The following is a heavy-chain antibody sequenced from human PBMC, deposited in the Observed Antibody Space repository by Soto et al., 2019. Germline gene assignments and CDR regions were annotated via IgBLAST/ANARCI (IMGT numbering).Heavy chain of an antibody. V-gene: IGHV4-34*01. CDR2: INHSGST. Sequence: PSETLSLTYAVYGGSFSGYYWSWIRQPPGKGLEWIGEINHSGSTNYNPSLKSRVTISVDTSKNQFSLKLSSVTAADTAVYYCARVLVGYSSSSSPRDWFDPWGQGTLVTVSS. D-gene: IGHD6-13*01. CDR3: ARVLVGYSSSSSPRDWFDP. J-gene: IGHJ5*02. CDR1: GGSFSGYY.